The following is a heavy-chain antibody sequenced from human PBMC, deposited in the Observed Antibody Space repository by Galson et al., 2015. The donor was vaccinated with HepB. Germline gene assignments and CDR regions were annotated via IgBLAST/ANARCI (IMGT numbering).Heavy chain of an antibody. CDR1: GDSVSSTSAA. CDR2: TYYRSKWYN. V-gene: IGHV6-1*01. Sequence: CAISGDSVSSTSAAWNWIRQSPSRGLEWLGRTYYRSKWYNDYAVSVKSRITINPDTSKNQFSLQLNSVTPEDTAVYYCARDRGAAAGTNAFDIWGQGTMVTVSS. CDR3: ARDRGAAAGTNAFDI. J-gene: IGHJ3*02. D-gene: IGHD6-13*01.